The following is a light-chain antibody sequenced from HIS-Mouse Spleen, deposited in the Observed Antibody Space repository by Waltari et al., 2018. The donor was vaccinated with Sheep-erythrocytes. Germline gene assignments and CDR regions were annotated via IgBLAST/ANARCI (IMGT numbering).Light chain of an antibody. V-gene: IGKV1-27*01. J-gene: IGKJ1*01. CDR1: QGISNY. Sequence: DIQMTQSPSSLSASVGDRVTITCRASQGISNYLALYQQKPGKVPKLLIYAASTLQSGVPSRFSGSGSGTDFTLTISSLQPEDVATYYCQKYNSALTWTFGQGTKVEIK. CDR2: AAS. CDR3: QKYNSALTWT.